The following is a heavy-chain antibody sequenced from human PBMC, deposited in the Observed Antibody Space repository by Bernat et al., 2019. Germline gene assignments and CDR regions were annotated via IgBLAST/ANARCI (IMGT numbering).Heavy chain of an antibody. CDR1: GFTFSTYW. CDR3: ARGLRPSSTVTTGY. J-gene: IGHJ4*02. D-gene: IGHD4-17*01. Sequence: EVQLVESGGGLVQPGGSLRLSCVASGFTFSTYWMHWVRQAPGKGLVWVSRINSDGSTTSYADSVKGRFTISRDNAKNTLYLQMNSLRVEDTAVYYCARGLRPSSTVTTGYWGQGTLVTVSS. CDR2: INSDGSTT. V-gene: IGHV3-74*01.